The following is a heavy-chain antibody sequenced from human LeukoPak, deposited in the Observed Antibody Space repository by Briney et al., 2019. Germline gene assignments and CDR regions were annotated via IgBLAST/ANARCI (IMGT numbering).Heavy chain of an antibody. V-gene: IGHV1-8*03. Sequence: GASVKVSCKASGYTFTSYDINWVRQATGQGLEWMGWMNPNSGNTGYAQKFQGRVTITGHTSISTAYMELSSLRSEDTAVYYCARGPTWTGNHYYFDYWGQGTLVTVSS. D-gene: IGHD3/OR15-3a*01. CDR2: MNPNSGNT. CDR1: GYTFTSYD. J-gene: IGHJ4*02. CDR3: ARGPTWTGNHYYFDY.